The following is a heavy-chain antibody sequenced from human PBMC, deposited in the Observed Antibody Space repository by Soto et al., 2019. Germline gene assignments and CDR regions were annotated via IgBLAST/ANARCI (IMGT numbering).Heavy chain of an antibody. CDR2: FDPEDGET. D-gene: IGHD3-22*01. J-gene: IGHJ3*02. CDR1: GYTLTELS. Sequence: ASVKVSCKVSGYTLTELSMHWVRQAPGKGLEWMGGFDPEDGETIYAQKFQGRVTMTEDTSTDTAYMELSSLRSEDTAVYYCATDYYDSSGYYPRDRAFDIWGQGTMVTVSS. V-gene: IGHV1-24*01. CDR3: ATDYYDSSGYYPRDRAFDI.